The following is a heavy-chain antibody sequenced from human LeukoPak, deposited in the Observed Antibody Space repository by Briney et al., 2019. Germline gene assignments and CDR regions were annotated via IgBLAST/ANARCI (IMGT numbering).Heavy chain of an antibody. CDR2: IYHRGST. CDR3: ARGAEYYAIWRGYAGYSDY. V-gene: IGHV4-38-2*02. J-gene: IGHJ4*02. D-gene: IGHD3-3*01. Sequence: PSETLSLTCTVSGYSISNGYYWGWIRQPPGKGLEWVGSIYHRGSTYYNPSLTSRVTISLDRSKKKFSLKLTSVTAADTAVYFCARGAEYYAIWRGYAGYSDYWGQGISVTVSS. CDR1: GYSISNGYY.